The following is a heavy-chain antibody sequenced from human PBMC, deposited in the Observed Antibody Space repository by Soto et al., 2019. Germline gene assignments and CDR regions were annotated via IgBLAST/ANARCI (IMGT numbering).Heavy chain of an antibody. CDR3: VSHPRDDYNYGGSGIFDY. D-gene: IGHD4-4*01. Sequence: QLQLQESGPGLVKPSETLSLTCSVSGGSISSRTFGWAWIRQPPGKGLAWIGDMYYSGSSYSSPTLKSPVTPPVDTSKNMLSLKLHSVSAEDTAGYYWVSHPRDDYNYGGSGIFDYWGQGTLVTVSS. CDR1: GGSISSRTFG. V-gene: IGHV4-39*01. J-gene: IGHJ4*02. CDR2: MYYSGSS.